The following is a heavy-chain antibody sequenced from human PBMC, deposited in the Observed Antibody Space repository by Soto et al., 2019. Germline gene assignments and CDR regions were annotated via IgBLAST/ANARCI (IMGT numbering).Heavy chain of an antibody. CDR2: ISGSGGGT. CDR3: AKDLYSGSPGGVGY. Sequence: GGSLRLSCAASGFTFSSYAMSWVRQAPGKGLEWVSAISGSGGGTYYADSVKGRFTISRGNSKNTLYLQMNSLRAEDTAVYYCAKDLYSGSPGGVGYWGQGTLVTVSS. CDR1: GFTFSSYA. J-gene: IGHJ4*02. V-gene: IGHV3-23*01. D-gene: IGHD1-26*01.